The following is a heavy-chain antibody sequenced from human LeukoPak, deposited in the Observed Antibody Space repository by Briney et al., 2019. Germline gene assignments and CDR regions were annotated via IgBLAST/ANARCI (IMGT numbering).Heavy chain of an antibody. CDR3: VRAGLGFDY. CDR1: GFTFSSYW. J-gene: IGHJ4*02. Sequence: PGRSLRLSCAASGFTFSSYWMHWVRQAPGKGLVWVSRISSDGSSTRYADSVKGRFTISRDNAKNTLYLQMNSLRAEDTAVYYCVRAGLGFDYWGQGTLVTVSS. D-gene: IGHD3/OR15-3a*01. CDR2: ISSDGSST. V-gene: IGHV3-74*01.